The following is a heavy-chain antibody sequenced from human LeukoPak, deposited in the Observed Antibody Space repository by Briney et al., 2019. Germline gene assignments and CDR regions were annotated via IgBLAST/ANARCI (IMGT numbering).Heavy chain of an antibody. CDR3: ARERSEAFDI. D-gene: IGHD4-17*01. Sequence: SETLSLTCAVYGGSFSGYYWSWIRQPPGKGLEWIGEINHSGSTNYNPSLKSRVTISVDTSKDQFSLKLSSVTAADTAVYYCARERSEAFDIWGQGTMVTVSS. J-gene: IGHJ3*02. CDR2: INHSGST. V-gene: IGHV4-34*01. CDR1: GGSFSGYY.